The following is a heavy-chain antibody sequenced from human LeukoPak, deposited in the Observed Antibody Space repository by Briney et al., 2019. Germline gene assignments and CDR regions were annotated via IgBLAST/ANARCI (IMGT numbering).Heavy chain of an antibody. D-gene: IGHD3-10*01. V-gene: IGHV3-74*03. Sequence: GGSLRLSCAASGFIFSDYWMHWVRHTPEKGLMWVSRVNSDGSAPQYAESVKGRFTISRDNSKNTLYLQMNSLRAEDTAVYYCARDSTLWFGEGYFDYWGQGTLVTVSS. CDR3: ARDSTLWFGEGYFDY. CDR2: VNSDGSAP. CDR1: GFIFSDYW. J-gene: IGHJ4*02.